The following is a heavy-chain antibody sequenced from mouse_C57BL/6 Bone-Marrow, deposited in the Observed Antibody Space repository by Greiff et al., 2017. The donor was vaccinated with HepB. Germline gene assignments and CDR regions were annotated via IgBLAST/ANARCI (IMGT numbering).Heavy chain of an antibody. CDR1: GYTFTSYW. CDR3: ARSGDIYDGYYGGAMDY. Sequence: QVQLQQPGTELVKPGASVKLSCKASGYTFTSYWMHWVKQRPGQGLEWIGNINPCNGGTNYNEKFKSKATLTVDKSSSTAYMQLSSLTSEDSAVYYCARSGDIYDGYYGGAMDYWGQGTSVTVSS. D-gene: IGHD2-3*01. V-gene: IGHV1-53*01. J-gene: IGHJ4*01. CDR2: INPCNGGT.